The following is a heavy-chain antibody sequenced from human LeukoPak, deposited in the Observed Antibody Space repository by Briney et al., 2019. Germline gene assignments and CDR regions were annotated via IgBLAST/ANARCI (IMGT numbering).Heavy chain of an antibody. CDR2: IKPDGSER. CDR1: GLTFSGYW. D-gene: IGHD3-22*01. Sequence: GGSLRLSCAASGLTFSGYWMSWVRQAPGKGLDWVANIKPDGSERYYVDSVKGRFTISRDNAKNSLYLQMNSLRVEDTAVYYCAKHTYYYDTSGTTALFDYWGQGTLVTVSS. CDR3: AKHTYYYDTSGTTALFDY. J-gene: IGHJ4*02. V-gene: IGHV3-7*01.